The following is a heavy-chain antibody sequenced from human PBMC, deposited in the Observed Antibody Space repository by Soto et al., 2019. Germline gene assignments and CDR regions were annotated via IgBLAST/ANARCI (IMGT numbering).Heavy chain of an antibody. J-gene: IGHJ4*02. CDR1: W. V-gene: IGHV4-4*02. D-gene: IGHD5-18*01. Sequence: WWSWVRQPPGKGLEWIGEIHHSGSTNYNPSLKSRVTISVDKSKNQFSLMLSSVTAADTAVYYCARSGYSYGPNPLLYWGQGTLVTVSS. CDR3: ARSGYSYGPNPLLY. CDR2: IHHSGST.